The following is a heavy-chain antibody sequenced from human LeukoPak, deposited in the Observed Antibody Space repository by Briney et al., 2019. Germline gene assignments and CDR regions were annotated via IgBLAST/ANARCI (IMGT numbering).Heavy chain of an antibody. CDR3: ARDHLTMVRGGDYYYMDV. V-gene: IGHV4-59*11. CDR2: IYYSGST. CDR1: GGYISSHY. J-gene: IGHJ6*03. Sequence: SETLSLTCTVSGGYISSHYWSWIRQPPGKGLEWIGYIYYSGSTNYNPSLKSRVTISVDTSKNQFSLKLSSVTAADTAVYYCARDHLTMVRGGDYYYMDVWGKGTTVTVSS. D-gene: IGHD3-10*01.